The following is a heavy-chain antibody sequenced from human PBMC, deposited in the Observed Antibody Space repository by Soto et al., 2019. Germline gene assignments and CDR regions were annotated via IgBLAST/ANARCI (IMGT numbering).Heavy chain of an antibody. V-gene: IGHV6-1*01. CDR2: AYYRSKWYN. J-gene: IGHJ4*02. CDR3: ARESAGTYYFDY. CDR1: GDSVSSNSAA. D-gene: IGHD6-19*01. Sequence: SETLSLTCAISGDSVSSNSAAWNWIGQSPSRGLEWLGRAYYRSKWYNDYAVPVKSRITINPDTTKNQISLQVNSVAPEDTAVYYCARESAGTYYFDYWGQGTMVTVSS.